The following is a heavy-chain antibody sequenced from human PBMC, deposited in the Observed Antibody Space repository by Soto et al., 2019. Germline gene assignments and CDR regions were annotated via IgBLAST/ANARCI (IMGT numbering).Heavy chain of an antibody. Sequence: QVQLVQSGAELKKPGSSVKVSCRASGTSLTSHTISWVRQAPGQGPEWLGRIIPMNAITNYAQKFQGRITITADTSTRTAYRELRGLRSEDTAVYYCAIDQYCETATCFGQLYFWGQGTLISVSS. CDR3: AIDQYCETATCFGQLYF. J-gene: IGHJ4*02. CDR2: IIPMNAIT. V-gene: IGHV1-69*08. D-gene: IGHD2-21*01. CDR1: GTSLTSHT.